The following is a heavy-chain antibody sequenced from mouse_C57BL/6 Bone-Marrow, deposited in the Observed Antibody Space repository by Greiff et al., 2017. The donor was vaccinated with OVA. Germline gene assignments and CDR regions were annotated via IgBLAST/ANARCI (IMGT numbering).Heavy chain of an antibody. V-gene: IGHV2-9-1*01. CDR1: GFSLTSYA. CDR2: IWTGGGS. Sequence: QVQLKESGPGLVAPSQSLSITCTVSGFSLTSYAISWVRQPPGKGLEWLGVIWTGGGSNYNSALKSRLSIIKDNSKSKVFLKMNSLQTDDTARYYCARNGDYGSSNWYFDVWGTGTTVTVSS. CDR3: ARNGDYGSSNWYFDV. J-gene: IGHJ1*03. D-gene: IGHD1-1*01.